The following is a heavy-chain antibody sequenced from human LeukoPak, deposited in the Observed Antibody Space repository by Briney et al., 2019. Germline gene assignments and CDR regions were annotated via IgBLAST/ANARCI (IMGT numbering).Heavy chain of an antibody. CDR3: AKVGNYYDSSGYDY. CDR1: GFTFSSYA. V-gene: IGHV3-23*01. CDR2: ISGSGGST. Sequence: GGSLRLSCAASGFTFSSYAMSWVRQAPGKGLEWVSAISGSGGSTYYAASVKGRFTISRDNSKNTLYLQMNSLRAEDTAVYYCAKVGNYYDSSGYDYWGQGTLVTVSS. D-gene: IGHD3-22*01. J-gene: IGHJ4*02.